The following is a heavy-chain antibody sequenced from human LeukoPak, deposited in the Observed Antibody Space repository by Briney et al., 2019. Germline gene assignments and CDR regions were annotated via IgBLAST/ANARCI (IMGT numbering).Heavy chain of an antibody. CDR1: GGSFSGYY. V-gene: IGHV4-34*01. J-gene: IGHJ5*02. CDR3: ARGRGGYCSSTSCHDFDP. CDR2: INHSGST. Sequence: PSETLSLTCAVYGGSFSGYYWSWIRQPPGKGLEWIGEINHSGSTNYIPSLKSRVTILVDTSKNQFSLKLSSVTAADTAVYYCARGRGGYCSSTSCHDFDPWGQGTLVTVSS. D-gene: IGHD2-2*01.